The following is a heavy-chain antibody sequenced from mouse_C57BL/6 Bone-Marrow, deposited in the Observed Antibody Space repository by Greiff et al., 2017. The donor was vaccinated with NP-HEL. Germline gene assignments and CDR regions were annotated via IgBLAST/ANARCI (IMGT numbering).Heavy chain of an antibody. D-gene: IGHD1-3*01. CDR1: GYTFTSYW. V-gene: IGHV1-69*01. CDR3: ARWGLKPFAY. Sequence: QVQLKQPGAELVMPGASVKLSCKASGYTFTSYWMHWVKQRPGQGLEWIGEIDPSDSYTNYNQKFKGKSTLTVDKSSSTAYMQLSSLTSEDSAVYYCARWGLKPFAYWGQGTLVTVSA. CDR2: IDPSDSYT. J-gene: IGHJ3*01.